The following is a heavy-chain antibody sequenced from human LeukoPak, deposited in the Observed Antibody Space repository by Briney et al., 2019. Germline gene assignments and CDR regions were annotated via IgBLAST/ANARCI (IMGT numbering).Heavy chain of an antibody. Sequence: ASVKVSCKASGYTFTGYYMHWVRQAPGQGLEWMGWINPNSGGTNYAQKFQGRVTMTRDTSISTAYMELSRLRSDDTAVYYCAAEANSGSYAPNAFDIWGQGRMVTVSS. V-gene: IGHV1-2*02. CDR1: GYTFTGYY. J-gene: IGHJ3*02. D-gene: IGHD1-26*01. CDR3: AAEANSGSYAPNAFDI. CDR2: INPNSGGT.